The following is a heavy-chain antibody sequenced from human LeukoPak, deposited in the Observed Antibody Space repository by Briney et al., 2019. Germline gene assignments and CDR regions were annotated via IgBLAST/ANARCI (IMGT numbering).Heavy chain of an antibody. Sequence: PGGSLRLSCAASGFTFSSYEMNWVRQAPGKGLEWVSYISSSGSTIYYADSVKGRFTISRDNAKNSLYLQMNSLRAEDTAVYYCARVVVAATPYYYYYYMDVWGKGTTVTVSS. V-gene: IGHV3-48*03. CDR1: GFTFSSYE. D-gene: IGHD2-15*01. J-gene: IGHJ6*03. CDR3: ARVVVAATPYYYYYYMDV. CDR2: ISSSGSTI.